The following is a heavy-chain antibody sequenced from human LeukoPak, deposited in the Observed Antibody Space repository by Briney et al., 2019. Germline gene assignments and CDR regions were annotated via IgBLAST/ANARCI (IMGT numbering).Heavy chain of an antibody. CDR1: GYTFTSYG. CDR2: ISAYNGNT. CDR3: ARGALYDIVVVPAALDAFDI. Sequence: ASVKVSCKASGYTFTSYGISWVRQAPGQGLEWMGWISAYNGNTNYAQKLQGRVTMTTDTSTSTAYMELRSLRSDDTAVYYCARGALYDIVVVPAALDAFDIWGQGTMVTVSS. V-gene: IGHV1-18*01. D-gene: IGHD2-2*01. J-gene: IGHJ3*02.